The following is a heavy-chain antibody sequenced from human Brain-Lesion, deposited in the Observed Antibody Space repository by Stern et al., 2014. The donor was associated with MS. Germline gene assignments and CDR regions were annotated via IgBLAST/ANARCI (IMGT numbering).Heavy chain of an antibody. CDR2: IRSKVYGGAA. D-gene: IGHD4-17*01. Sequence: EVQLVESGGGLIEPGRSLRLSCTASGFSFGDYAINWIRPAPGKGLAWVGFIRSKVYGGAAEYAASVKGRFTISRDDSKSIAYLQVNGLKTEDTAVYYCTRDRLDYGYSYFDYWGQGTLVTVSS. CDR1: GFSFGDYA. J-gene: IGHJ4*02. CDR3: TRDRLDYGYSYFDY. V-gene: IGHV3-49*03.